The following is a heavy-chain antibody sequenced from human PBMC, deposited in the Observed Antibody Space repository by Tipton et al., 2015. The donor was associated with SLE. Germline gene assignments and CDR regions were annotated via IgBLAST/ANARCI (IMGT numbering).Heavy chain of an antibody. J-gene: IGHJ5*01. CDR2: IWYDGSNK. Sequence: SLRLSCAASGFTFSSYAMHWVRQAPGKGLEWVAVIWYDGSNKYYADSVKGRFTISRDNSKNTLYLQMNSLRAEDTAVYYCAKDAWYGSGWYDSWGQGTLVTVSS. CDR1: GFTFSSYA. D-gene: IGHD6-19*01. V-gene: IGHV3-30*04. CDR3: AKDAWYGSGWYDS.